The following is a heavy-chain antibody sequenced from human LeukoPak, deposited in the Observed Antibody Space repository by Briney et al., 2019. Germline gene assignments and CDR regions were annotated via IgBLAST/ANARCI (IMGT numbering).Heavy chain of an antibody. D-gene: IGHD3-22*01. CDR3: ARDNHDSSGYFYDWFDP. Sequence: PGGSLRLSCTASGITFSNYAMSWVRQAPGKGLEWVSAISDGGRTTYYADSVKGRFTISRDNAKNSLYLQMNSLRAEDTAIYYCARDNHDSSGYFYDWFDPWGQGTLVTVSS. CDR2: ISDGGRTT. V-gene: IGHV3-11*04. J-gene: IGHJ5*02. CDR1: GITFSNYA.